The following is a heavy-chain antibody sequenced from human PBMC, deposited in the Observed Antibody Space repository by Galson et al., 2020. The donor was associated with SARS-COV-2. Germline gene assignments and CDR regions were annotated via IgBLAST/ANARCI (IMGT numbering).Heavy chain of an antibody. J-gene: IGHJ6*02. V-gene: IGHV4-39*07. Sequence: SQTLSLTCTVSGASINSNVYYWVWIRQPPGKGLEWIGSIYHSGSTYYNPSLTSRVTISVDTSKNQFSLKLNSVTAADSAWYYCARPGIAAGVDVFYFYSGMDGCGQGTTVVVSS. CDR3: ARPGIAAGVDVFYFYSGMDG. D-gene: IGHD6-13*01. CDR2: IYHSGST. CDR1: GASINSNVYY.